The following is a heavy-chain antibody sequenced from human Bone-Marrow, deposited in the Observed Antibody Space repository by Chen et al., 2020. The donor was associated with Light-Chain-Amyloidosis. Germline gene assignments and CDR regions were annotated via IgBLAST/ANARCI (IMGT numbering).Heavy chain of an antibody. CDR3: ARGRWWGTNSWYERSIDC. CDR2: IIHIGST. V-gene: IGHV4-34*12. D-gene: IGHD6-13*01. Sequence: QVQLQQWGAGLLKPSETLSRTCAVYGGTFSNYYWTWIRQPPGKGLEWIGEIIHIGSTTYNPALTKRLTMSINPFHNPFSLKPTWVPFENAAGNCCARGRWWGTNSWYERSIDCWGQGSLVTVST. J-gene: IGHJ4*02. CDR1: GGTFSNYY.